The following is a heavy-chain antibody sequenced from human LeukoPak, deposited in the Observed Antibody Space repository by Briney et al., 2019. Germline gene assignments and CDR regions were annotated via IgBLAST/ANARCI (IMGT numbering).Heavy chain of an antibody. V-gene: IGHV4-59*08. J-gene: IGHJ4*02. Sequence: PSETLSLTCTVSGGSISSYYWSWIRQPPGKGLEWIGYIYYSGSTNYNPSLKSRVTISVDTSKNQFSLKLSSVTAADTAVYYCASLRTYYYDSSGYPRGGYFGYWGQGTLVTVSS. CDR1: GGSISSYY. CDR3: ASLRTYYYDSSGYPRGGYFGY. D-gene: IGHD3-22*01. CDR2: IYYSGST.